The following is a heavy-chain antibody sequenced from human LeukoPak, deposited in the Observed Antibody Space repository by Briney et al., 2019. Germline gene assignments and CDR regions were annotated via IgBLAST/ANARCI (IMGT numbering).Heavy chain of an antibody. CDR2: IYHGGNT. V-gene: IGHV4-4*02. CDR3: ALSTAWRYYFDY. D-gene: IGHD5-18*01. CDR1: GGSISSSNW. J-gene: IGHJ4*02. Sequence: SETLSLTCAVSGGSISSSNWWSWVRQPPGKGLEWIGEIYHGGNTNYNPSLKSRVTISVDKSKNQFSLKLSSVTAADTAVYYCALSTAWRYYFDYWGQGTLVTVSS.